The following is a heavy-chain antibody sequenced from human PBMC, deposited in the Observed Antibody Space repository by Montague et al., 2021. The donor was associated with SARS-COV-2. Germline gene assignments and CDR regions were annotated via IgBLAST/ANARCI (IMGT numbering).Heavy chain of an antibody. CDR1: GDSVSSNSAA. CDR3: ARDDPYCTNGVCYTGNWFDP. J-gene: IGHJ5*02. CDR2: TYYRSKWYN. V-gene: IGHV6-1*01. D-gene: IGHD2-8*01. Sequence: CAISGDSVSSNSAAWNWIRQSPSRGLEWQGRTYYRSKWYNDYAVSVKSRITINQDTSKNQFSLQLNSVTPEDTAVYYCARDDPYCTNGVCYTGNWFDPWGQGTLVTVSS.